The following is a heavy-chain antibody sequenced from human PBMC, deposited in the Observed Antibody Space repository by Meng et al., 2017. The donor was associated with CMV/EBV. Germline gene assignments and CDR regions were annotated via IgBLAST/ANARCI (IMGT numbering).Heavy chain of an antibody. CDR2: INPNSGDT. D-gene: IGHD2-15*01. V-gene: IGHV1-2*02. CDR3: ARRVRISNWFDP. Sequence: ASVKVSCKASGYTFTGYYMHWVRQAPGQGLEWMGWINPNSGDTNYAQKFQGRVTMTRDTSISTAYMELSRLRSDDTAVYYCARRVRISNWFDPWGQGTLVTVSS. J-gene: IGHJ5*02. CDR1: GYTFTGYY.